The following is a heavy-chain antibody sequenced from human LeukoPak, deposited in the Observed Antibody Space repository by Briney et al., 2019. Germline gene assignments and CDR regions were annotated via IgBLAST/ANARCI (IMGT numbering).Heavy chain of an antibody. J-gene: IGHJ4*02. D-gene: IGHD6-19*01. CDR1: GFTFSSYS. CDR2: ISGSSSYI. Sequence: GSLRLSCAASGFTFSSYSMNWVRQAPGKGLEWVSSISGSSSYIYYADSVKGRFTISRDNAKNSLYLQMNSLRAEDTAVYYCARDPIAVADSDYWGQGTLVTVSS. V-gene: IGHV3-21*01. CDR3: ARDPIAVADSDY.